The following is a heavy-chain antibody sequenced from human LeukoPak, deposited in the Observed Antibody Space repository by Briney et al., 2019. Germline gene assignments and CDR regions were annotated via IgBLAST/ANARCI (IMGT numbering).Heavy chain of an antibody. Sequence: GGSLRLSCAASGFTFSSYGMHWVRQAPGKGLEWVAVISYDGSNKYYADSVKGRFTISRDNSKNTLYLQMNSLRAGDTAVYYCTYSSSSVDDWGQGTLVTVSS. V-gene: IGHV3-30*03. CDR1: GFTFSSYG. CDR2: ISYDGSNK. J-gene: IGHJ4*02. CDR3: TYSSSSVDD. D-gene: IGHD6-6*01.